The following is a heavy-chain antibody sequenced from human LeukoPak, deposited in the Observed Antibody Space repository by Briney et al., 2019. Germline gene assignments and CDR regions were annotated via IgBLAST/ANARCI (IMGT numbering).Heavy chain of an antibody. CDR1: GFTFSRYG. D-gene: IGHD2-21*02. J-gene: IGHJ6*02. Sequence: GGSLRLSCAASGFTFSRYGMHWVRQAPGKGLEWVAVISYDGSNKYYADSVKGRFTISGDSSKNTLYLQMNTLRAVDTAVYYCAKDGRGMGDPEYYYFGMDVWGQGTTVTVSS. CDR3: AKDGRGMGDPEYYYFGMDV. CDR2: ISYDGSNK. V-gene: IGHV3-30*18.